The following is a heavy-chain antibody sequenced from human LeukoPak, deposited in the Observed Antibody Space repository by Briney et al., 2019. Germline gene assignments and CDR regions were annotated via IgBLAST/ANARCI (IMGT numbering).Heavy chain of an antibody. CDR3: ARLHSYGSFDY. V-gene: IGHV4-39*01. Sequence: PSETLSLTCTVSGGSISSSSYYWGWIRQPPGKGLEWIGSIYYRGSTYYNPSLKSRVTISVDTSKNQFSLKLSSVTAADTAVYYCARLHSYGSFDYWGQGTLVTVSS. J-gene: IGHJ4*02. D-gene: IGHD5-18*01. CDR1: GGSISSSSYY. CDR2: IYYRGST.